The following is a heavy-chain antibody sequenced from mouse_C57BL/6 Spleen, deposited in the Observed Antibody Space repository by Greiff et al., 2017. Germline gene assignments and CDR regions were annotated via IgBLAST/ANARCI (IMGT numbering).Heavy chain of an antibody. V-gene: IGHV5-16*01. J-gene: IGHJ4*01. CDR2: INYDGSST. CDR3: ARDDDGDYYAMDY. D-gene: IGHD2-12*01. Sequence: EVQVVESEGGLVQPGSSMKLSCTASGFTFSDYYMAWVRQVPEKGLEWVANINYDGSSTYYLDSLKSRFIISRDNAKNILYLQMSSLKSEDTATYYCARDDDGDYYAMDYWGQGTSVTVSS. CDR1: GFTFSDYY.